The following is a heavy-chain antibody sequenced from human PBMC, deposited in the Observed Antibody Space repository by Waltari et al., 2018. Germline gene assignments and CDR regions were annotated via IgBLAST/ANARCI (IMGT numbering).Heavy chain of an antibody. CDR3: ASIAARPVVDY. V-gene: IGHV3-21*01. J-gene: IGHJ4*02. Sequence: EVQLVESGGGLVKPGGSLSLSCAASGFTFSSYSMTWVRQAPGKGLEWVSSISSSSSYIYYADSVKGRFTISRDNAKNSLYLQMNSLRAEDTAVYYCASIAARPVVDYWGQGTLVTVSS. CDR1: GFTFSSYS. CDR2: ISSSSSYI. D-gene: IGHD6-6*01.